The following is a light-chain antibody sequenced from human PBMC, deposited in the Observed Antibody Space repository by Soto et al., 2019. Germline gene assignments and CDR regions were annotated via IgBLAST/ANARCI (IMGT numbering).Light chain of an antibody. CDR2: DTS. CDR3: QQYKNLPLT. V-gene: IGKV1-33*01. J-gene: IGKJ4*01. Sequence: DIQMTQSPSSLSASVGDTVTITCQASQDIGHYLNWYQQKPGKTPKVLIYDTSHLETGVPSRFSGSRSGTDFTFSISSLQPEDIATYFCQQYKNLPLTFGGGTKVEIK. CDR1: QDIGHY.